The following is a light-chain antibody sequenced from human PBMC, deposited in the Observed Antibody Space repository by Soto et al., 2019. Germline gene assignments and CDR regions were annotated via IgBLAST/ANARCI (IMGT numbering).Light chain of an antibody. V-gene: IGLV2-14*01. CDR2: DVS. CDR3: SSYSSSSTRVI. J-gene: IGLJ2*01. CDR1: NSDVGSYNY. Sequence: QSVLTQPASVSGSPGQSITISCTGTNSDVGSYNYVSWYQQHPGKAPKLMIYDVSNRPSGVSNRFSGSKSGDTASLTISGLQAEDEADYYCSSYSSSSTRVIFGGGTKVTVL.